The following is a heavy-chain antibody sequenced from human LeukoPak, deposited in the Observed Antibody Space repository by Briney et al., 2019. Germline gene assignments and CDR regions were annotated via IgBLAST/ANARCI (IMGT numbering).Heavy chain of an antibody. Sequence: SQTLSLTCTVSGGSISSGGYYRSWLRQHPGTGLEWIGYIYYSGSTYYNPSLKSRVTISVDTSKNQFSLKLSSVTAADTAVYYCARGRNCSGGSCRKLYFDYWGQGTLVTVSS. D-gene: IGHD2-15*01. CDR1: GGSISSGGYY. CDR2: IYYSGST. J-gene: IGHJ4*02. V-gene: IGHV4-31*03. CDR3: ARGRNCSGGSCRKLYFDY.